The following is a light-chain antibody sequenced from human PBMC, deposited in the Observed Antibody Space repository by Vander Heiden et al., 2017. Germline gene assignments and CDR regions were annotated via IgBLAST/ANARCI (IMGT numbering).Light chain of an antibody. J-gene: IGLJ2*01. Sequence: QSALTQPASVSGSPGQSITISCTGTNSDIGTYNYVSWYQQNPGKAPKLMMYEVSNRPSGVSNRFSGSKSGNTASLTISGLQAEDEGDYYCSSYSTSSDAVVFGGGTKLTVL. V-gene: IGLV2-14*01. CDR3: SSYSTSSDAVV. CDR2: EVS. CDR1: NSDIGTYNY.